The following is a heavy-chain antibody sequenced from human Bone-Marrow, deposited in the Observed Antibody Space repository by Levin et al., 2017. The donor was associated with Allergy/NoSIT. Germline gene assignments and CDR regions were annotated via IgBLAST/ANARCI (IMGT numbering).Heavy chain of an antibody. Sequence: VASVKVSCKASGYSFSTHGISWLRQAPGQGLEWMGWTAVFNDRRKYNQRLQDRVTMTTDTSTNTAYMELRSLTSDDTAVYYCARYPHSFSSGSTGFHWVFDQWGQGTLVTVSS. CDR1: GYSFSTHG. V-gene: IGHV1-18*01. CDR3: ARYPHSFSSGSTGFHWVFDQ. D-gene: IGHD3-22*01. J-gene: IGHJ4*02. CDR2: TAVFNDRR.